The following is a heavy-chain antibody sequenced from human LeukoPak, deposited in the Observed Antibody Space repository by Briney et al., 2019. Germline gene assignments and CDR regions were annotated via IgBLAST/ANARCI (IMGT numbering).Heavy chain of an antibody. CDR2: IIPIFGTA. Sequence: SVKVSRKASGGTFSSYAISWVRQAPGQGLEWMGGIIPIFGTANYAQKFQGRVTITTDESTSTAYMELSSLRSEDTAVCYCARAYDSSGYYWRAWGQGTLVTVSS. CDR3: ARAYDSSGYYWRA. D-gene: IGHD3-22*01. V-gene: IGHV1-69*05. J-gene: IGHJ5*02. CDR1: GGTFSSYA.